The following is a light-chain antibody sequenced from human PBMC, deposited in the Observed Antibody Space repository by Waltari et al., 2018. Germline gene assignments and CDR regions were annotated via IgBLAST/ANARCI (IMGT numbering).Light chain of an antibody. J-gene: IGLJ3*02. CDR2: EDS. CDR3: HSYNSTSWV. CDR1: SGSIASHY. Sequence: FKLSQPHSVSESPGKTVTISCTRSSGSIASHYVSWYQQRPGSVPTCVIYEDSQRPSGVPDRFSGSIDSSSNSASLTISGLKTEDEADYYCHSYNSTSWVFGGGTKLTVL. V-gene: IGLV6-57*04.